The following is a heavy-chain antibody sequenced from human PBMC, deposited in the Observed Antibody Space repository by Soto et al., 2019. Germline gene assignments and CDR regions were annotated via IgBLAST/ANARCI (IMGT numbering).Heavy chain of an antibody. D-gene: IGHD4-17*01. CDR3: ASGTTVLNY. V-gene: IGHV3-30*03. CDR1: GFTFSSYG. J-gene: IGHJ4*02. CDR2: ISYDGSNK. Sequence: QVQLVESGGGVVQPGRSLRLSCAASGFTFSSYGMHWVPQAPGKGLEWVAVISYDGSNKYYADSVKGRFTISRDISMNTLYLQMNSLRAEDTAVYYCASGTTVLNYWGQGTLVTVSS.